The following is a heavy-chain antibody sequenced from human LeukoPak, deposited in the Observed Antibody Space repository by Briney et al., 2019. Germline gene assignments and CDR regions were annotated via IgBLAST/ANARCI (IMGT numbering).Heavy chain of an antibody. D-gene: IGHD6-19*01. CDR2: IYSDGYT. J-gene: IGHJ4*02. CDR1: GFTVSSNY. V-gene: IGHV3-53*01. CDR3: ARDRSGGSDFDY. Sequence: GGSLRLSCAASGFTVSSNYMSWVRQAPGKGLEWVSVIYSDGYTYYADSVKGRFTVSRDNSKNTLYLQMNNLRAEDTAVYYCARDRSGGSDFDYWGQGTLVTVSS.